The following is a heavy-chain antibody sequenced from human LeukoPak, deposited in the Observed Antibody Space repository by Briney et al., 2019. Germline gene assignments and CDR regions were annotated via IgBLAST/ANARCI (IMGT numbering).Heavy chain of an antibody. Sequence: GTSLRLYCAASGFTFSSYVMHWVRQAPGKGLEWVAVISYDGSNKYYPDSVKGRFTISRDNSKNTLYLQMNSLRAEDTAVFYCARDQYDTWSRRGNFDSWGQGTLVIVSS. CDR1: GFTFSSYV. CDR3: ARDQYDTWSRRGNFDS. D-gene: IGHD3/OR15-3a*01. J-gene: IGHJ4*02. V-gene: IGHV3-30*04. CDR2: ISYDGSNK.